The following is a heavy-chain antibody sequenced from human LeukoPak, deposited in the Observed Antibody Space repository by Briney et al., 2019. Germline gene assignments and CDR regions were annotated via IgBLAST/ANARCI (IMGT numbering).Heavy chain of an antibody. D-gene: IGHD5-12*01. CDR2: IIPIFGTA. J-gene: IGHJ5*02. CDR3: ATRGYSGYDGWFDP. Sequence: SVKVSCKASGGTFSSYAISWVRQAPGQGLEWMGGIIPIFGTANYAQKFQGRVTITADESKSTAYMELSSLRSEDTAVYYCATRGYSGYDGWFDPWGQGTLVTVSS. CDR1: GGTFSSYA. V-gene: IGHV1-69*13.